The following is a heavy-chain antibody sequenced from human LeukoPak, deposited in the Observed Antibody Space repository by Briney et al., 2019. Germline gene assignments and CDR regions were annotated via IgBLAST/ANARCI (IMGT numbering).Heavy chain of an antibody. Sequence: GRPLRLSCAASGFTFDDYAMHWVWQAPGKGLEWVSGISWNSGSIGYADSVKGRFTISRDNAKNSLYLQMNSLRAEDTALYYCAKDIGWLRVFSAFDIWGQGTVVTVSS. CDR2: ISWNSGSI. J-gene: IGHJ3*02. CDR1: GFTFDDYA. D-gene: IGHD5-12*01. V-gene: IGHV3-9*01. CDR3: AKDIGWLRVFSAFDI.